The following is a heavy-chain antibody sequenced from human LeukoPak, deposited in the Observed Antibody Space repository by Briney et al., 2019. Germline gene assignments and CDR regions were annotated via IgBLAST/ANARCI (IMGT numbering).Heavy chain of an antibody. CDR1: GFTFSSYA. CDR3: ARDGGYGWDIVVVPADY. V-gene: IGHV3-21*01. Sequence: GGSLRLSCAASGFTFSSYAMSWVRQAPGKGLEWVSCISSSSSYIYYADSVKGRFTNSRDNAKNSLYLQINSLRAEDTAVCYCARDGGYGWDIVVVPADYWGQGTLVTVSS. J-gene: IGHJ4*02. D-gene: IGHD2-2*01. CDR2: ISSSSSYI.